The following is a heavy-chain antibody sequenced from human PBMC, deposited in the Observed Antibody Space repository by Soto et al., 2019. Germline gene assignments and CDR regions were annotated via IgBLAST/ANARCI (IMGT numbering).Heavy chain of an antibody. CDR1: GFTFSSFA. CDR2: ISGDGIRT. D-gene: IGHD4-17*01. CDR3: AREVWRTVTTAAGDRYYYDGLDV. V-gene: IGHV3-23*01. Sequence: EVQLLESGGGLEQPGGSLRLSCAGSGFTFSSFAMTWVRQAPGKGLEWVSGISGDGIRTYYTDSVRGRFTISRDNSKNTLYLQMNSLRVEDTAVYFCAREVWRTVTTAAGDRYYYDGLDVWGQGTTVTVSS. J-gene: IGHJ6*02.